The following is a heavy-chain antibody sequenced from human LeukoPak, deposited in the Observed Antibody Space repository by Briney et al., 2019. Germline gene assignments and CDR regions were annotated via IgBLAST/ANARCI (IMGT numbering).Heavy chain of an antibody. V-gene: IGHV4-30-2*01. CDR3: ARGSEVDFDY. Sequence: PSETLSLTCTVSGGSISSGGYYWSWIRQPPGKGLEWIGYIYHSGSTYYNPSLKSRVTISVDRSKNQFSLKLSSVTAADTAVYYCARGSEVDFDYWGQGTLVTVSS. CDR1: GGSISSGGYY. J-gene: IGHJ4*02. D-gene: IGHD5-12*01. CDR2: IYHSGST.